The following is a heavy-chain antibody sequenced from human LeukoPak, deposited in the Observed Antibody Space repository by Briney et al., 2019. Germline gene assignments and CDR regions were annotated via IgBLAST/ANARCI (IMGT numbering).Heavy chain of an antibody. J-gene: IGHJ4*02. CDR3: AKDRVTMVRGVIITFDY. D-gene: IGHD3-10*01. CDR1: GFAFSSYG. V-gene: IGHV3-30*02. Sequence: PGGSLRLSSAASGFAFSSYGMHWVRQAPGKGLEWVAFIRYDGSNKYYADSVKGRFTISRDNSKNTLYLQMNSLRAEDTAVYYCAKDRVTMVRGVIITFDYWGQGTLVTVSS. CDR2: IRYDGSNK.